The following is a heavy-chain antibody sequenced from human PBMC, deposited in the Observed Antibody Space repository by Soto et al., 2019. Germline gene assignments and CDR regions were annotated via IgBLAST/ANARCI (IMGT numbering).Heavy chain of an antibody. J-gene: IGHJ4*02. Sequence: EVQLVEAGGGLVKPGVSLRLSCAASGFTFSSYSMNCVRQAPWKGLEWVSSISSSSSYISYADSVKGRFTISRDNAKNSLFLQRKSLRAEDTAVYYCARDLPDCSSTRCYPGGRYWCQGTMVTVS. CDR3: ARDLPDCSSTRCYPGGRY. CDR1: GFTFSSYS. D-gene: IGHD2-2*01. V-gene: IGHV3-21*01. CDR2: ISSSSSYI.